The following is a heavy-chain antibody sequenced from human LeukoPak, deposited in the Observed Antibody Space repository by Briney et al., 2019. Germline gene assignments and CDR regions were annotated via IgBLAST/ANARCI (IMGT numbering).Heavy chain of an antibody. CDR2: ISAYNGNT. Sequence: ASVKVSCKASGYTFTSYGISWVRQAPGQGLEWMGWISAYNGNTNYAQKFQGRVTMTKNTSISTAYMELSSLRSEDTALYYCARAPTWSSTSYNYYYMDVWGKGTTVTISS. D-gene: IGHD3-3*01. V-gene: IGHV1-18*01. CDR3: ARAPTWSSTSYNYYYMDV. J-gene: IGHJ6*03. CDR1: GYTFTSYG.